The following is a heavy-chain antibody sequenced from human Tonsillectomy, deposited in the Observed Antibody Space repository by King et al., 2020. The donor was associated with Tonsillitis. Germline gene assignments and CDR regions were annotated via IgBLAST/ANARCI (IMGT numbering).Heavy chain of an antibody. CDR3: ATAKLSTS. CDR1: GFTFSSYA. V-gene: IGHV3-23*04. J-gene: IGHJ4*02. Sequence: DVQLVESGGGLVQPGGSLRLSCAASGFTFSSYAMTWVRQAPGKGLEWVSAVSDSGGSTYYADSVKGRFTISRDNSKNTLYLQMNSLRAEDTAVYFCATAKLSTSWGQGTLVTVSS. D-gene: IGHD2-2*01. CDR2: VSDSGGST.